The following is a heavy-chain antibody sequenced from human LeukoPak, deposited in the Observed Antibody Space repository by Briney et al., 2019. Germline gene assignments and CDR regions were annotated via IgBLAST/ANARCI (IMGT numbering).Heavy chain of an antibody. CDR1: GFTFSSYG. J-gene: IGHJ3*02. V-gene: IGHV3-48*01. CDR2: ISSSSSTI. CDR3: ARDVGAFDI. Sequence: GGSLRLSCAASGFTFSSYGMHWVRQAPGKGLEWVSYISSSSSTIYYADSVKGRFTISRDNAKNSLYLQMNSLRAEDTAVYYCARDVGAFDIWGQGTMVTVSS. D-gene: IGHD1-26*01.